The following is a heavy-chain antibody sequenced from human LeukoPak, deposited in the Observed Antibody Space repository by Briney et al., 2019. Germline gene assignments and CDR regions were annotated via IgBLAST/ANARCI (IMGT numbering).Heavy chain of an antibody. Sequence: PGGSLRLSCAASGFTFSSYGMHWVRQAPGKGLEWVAVISYDGSNKYYADSVKGRFTISRDNSKNTLYLQMNSLRAEDTAVYYCAGADFGVVIIDYWGQGTLVTVSS. V-gene: IGHV3-30*19. J-gene: IGHJ4*02. D-gene: IGHD3-3*01. CDR2: ISYDGSNK. CDR1: GFTFSSYG. CDR3: AGADFGVVIIDY.